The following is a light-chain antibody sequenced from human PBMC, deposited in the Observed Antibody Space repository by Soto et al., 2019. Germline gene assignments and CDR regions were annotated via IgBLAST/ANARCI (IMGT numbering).Light chain of an antibody. J-gene: IGKJ4*01. CDR3: KQSKSFPLN. CDR1: QGIDRW. CDR2: AAS. V-gene: IGKV1-12*01. Sequence: EIQLTQSPSALSPSAVDSVTITCLASQGIDRWLAWYQQKPGEAPKVLIYAASSLRSGVPSRLSGSGYGTDFSLTISSLQPEDLATYYCKQSKSFPLNCGRGTKVDI.